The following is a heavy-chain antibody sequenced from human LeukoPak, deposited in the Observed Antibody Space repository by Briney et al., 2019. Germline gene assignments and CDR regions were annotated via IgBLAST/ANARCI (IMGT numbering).Heavy chain of an antibody. Sequence: GGSLRLSCAASGFTFSGYWMSWVRQAPGKGLEWVANIKQDGSEKYYVDSVKGRFTISRDNAKNSLYLQMNSLRAEDTAVYYCARDGSGSYHYMDVWGKGTTVTVSS. CDR2: IKQDGSEK. CDR3: ARDGSGSYHYMDV. D-gene: IGHD3-10*01. V-gene: IGHV3-7*01. CDR1: GFTFSGYW. J-gene: IGHJ6*03.